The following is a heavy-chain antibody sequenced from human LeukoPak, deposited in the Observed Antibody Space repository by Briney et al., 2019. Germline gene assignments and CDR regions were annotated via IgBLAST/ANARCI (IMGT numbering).Heavy chain of an antibody. CDR3: ATTDFYDFWSGYYKNDAFDI. Sequence: ASVKVSCKASGGTFSSYAISWVRQAPGQGLEWMGGIIPIFGTANYAQKFQGRVTITTDESTSTAYMELSSLRSEDTAVYYCATTDFYDFWSGYYKNDAFDIWGQGTMVTVSS. J-gene: IGHJ3*02. V-gene: IGHV1-69*05. CDR2: IIPIFGTA. CDR1: GGTFSSYA. D-gene: IGHD3-3*01.